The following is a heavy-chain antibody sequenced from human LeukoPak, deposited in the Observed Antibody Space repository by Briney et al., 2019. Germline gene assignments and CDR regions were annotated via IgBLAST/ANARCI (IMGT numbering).Heavy chain of an antibody. Sequence: PSRSLRLSCAASGFNFDDYAMRWVRLVPGKGLEWVSGIHWNSGRTGYADSVKGRFTISRDNAKDSLYLQMNSLRAEDTALYYCAKDATRIRIFGDAFDIWGQGTMVTVSS. J-gene: IGHJ3*02. CDR2: IHWNSGRT. CDR1: GFNFDDYA. D-gene: IGHD3-3*01. CDR3: AKDATRIRIFGDAFDI. V-gene: IGHV3-9*01.